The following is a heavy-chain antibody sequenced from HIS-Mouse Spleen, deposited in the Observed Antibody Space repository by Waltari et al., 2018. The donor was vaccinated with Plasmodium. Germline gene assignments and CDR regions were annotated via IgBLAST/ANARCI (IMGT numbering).Heavy chain of an antibody. J-gene: IGHJ6*02. V-gene: IGHV2-70*15. Sequence: QVTLRESGPALVKPTRTLTLTCTFSGFSLSTSGMCVSGIRQPPGKALEWLARIDWDDDKYYSTSLKTRRTISKYTSKNQVVLTMTNMDPVDTATYYCARTTYSSSSAKYYYYGMDVWGQGTTVTVSS. D-gene: IGHD6-6*01. CDR1: GFSLSTSGMC. CDR2: IDWDDDK. CDR3: ARTTYSSSSAKYYYYGMDV.